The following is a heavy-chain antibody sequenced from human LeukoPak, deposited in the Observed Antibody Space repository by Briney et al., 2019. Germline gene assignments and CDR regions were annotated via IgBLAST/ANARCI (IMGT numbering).Heavy chain of an antibody. J-gene: IGHJ4*02. CDR2: INPNSGGT. CDR3: ARPYSSLPLPDY. Sequence: ASVKVSCKASGYTFTGYYMHWVRQAPGQGLEWMGWINPNSGGTNYAQKFQGRVTMTRDTSISTAYMELSRLRSDDTAVYYCARPYSSLPLPDYWGQGTLVTVSS. D-gene: IGHD6-19*01. V-gene: IGHV1-2*02. CDR1: GYTFTGYY.